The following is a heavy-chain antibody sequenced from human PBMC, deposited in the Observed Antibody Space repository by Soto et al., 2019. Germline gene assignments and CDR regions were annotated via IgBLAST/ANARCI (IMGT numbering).Heavy chain of an antibody. Sequence: QVQLQESGPGLVRPSGTLSLTCAVSGGSISSDNWWSWVRRPPAKGLEWIGEIYHSGSTNYNPSLKSRVTMSVVPSKNLFSLTLTSVTAADTAFYYCARDQGSHPGDWGQGTLVSVSS. CDR1: GGSISSDNW. D-gene: IGHD6-13*01. CDR3: ARDQGSHPGD. CDR2: IYHSGST. V-gene: IGHV4-4*02. J-gene: IGHJ4*02.